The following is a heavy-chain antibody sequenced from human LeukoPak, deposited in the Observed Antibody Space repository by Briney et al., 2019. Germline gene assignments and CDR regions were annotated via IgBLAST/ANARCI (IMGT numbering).Heavy chain of an antibody. D-gene: IGHD2-2*01. CDR1: GYTFTGYY. J-gene: IGHJ4*02. V-gene: IGHV1-2*02. CDR3: ARGYCSSTSCSYFGS. Sequence: GASVKVSCKASGYTFTGYYMHWVRQDPGQGREWMGWINPNSGGTNYAQKFQGRVTMTRDTSISTAYMELSRLRSDDTAVYYCARGYCSSTSCSYFGSWGQGTLVTVSS. CDR2: INPNSGGT.